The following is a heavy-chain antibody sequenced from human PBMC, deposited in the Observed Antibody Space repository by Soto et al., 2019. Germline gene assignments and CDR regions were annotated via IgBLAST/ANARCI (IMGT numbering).Heavy chain of an antibody. CDR3: VYSPGYSYASY. CDR1: GFSLSTSGVG. D-gene: IGHD5-18*01. V-gene: IGHV2-5*02. Sequence: QITLKESGPTLVKPTQTLTLTCTFSGFSLSTSGVGVGWIRQPPGKALEWLALIYWDNDKRYSPSLKMSRLTITKDPSKNQVVLTMTNMHPVDTATYYCVYSPGYSYASYWGQGALVTVSS. J-gene: IGHJ4*02. CDR2: IYWDNDK.